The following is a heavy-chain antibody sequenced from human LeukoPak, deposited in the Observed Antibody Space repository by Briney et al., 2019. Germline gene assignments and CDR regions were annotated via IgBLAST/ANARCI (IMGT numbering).Heavy chain of an antibody. CDR3: ARLTKVTTYYFDY. Sequence: TSETLSLTCTVSGGSISSGDYYWSWIRQPPGKGLEWIGYIYYSGSTYDNPSLKSRVTISVDTSKNQFSLKLSSVTAADTAVYYCARLTKVTTYYFDYWGQGTLVTVSS. D-gene: IGHD4-17*01. J-gene: IGHJ4*02. CDR2: IYYSGST. CDR1: GGSISSGDYY. V-gene: IGHV4-30-4*01.